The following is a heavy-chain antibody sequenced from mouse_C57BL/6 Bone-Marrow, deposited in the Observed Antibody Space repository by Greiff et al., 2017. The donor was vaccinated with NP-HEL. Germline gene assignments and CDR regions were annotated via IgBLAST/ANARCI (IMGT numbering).Heavy chain of an antibody. CDR2: IYPRSGNT. CDR3: AREDGSKYFDV. V-gene: IGHV1-81*01. CDR1: GYTFTSYG. Sequence: QVQLQQSGAELARPGASVKLSCKASGYTFTSYGISWVKQRTGQGLEWIGEIYPRSGNTYYNEKFKGKATLTADKSSSTAYMELRSLTTEDSAVYFCAREDGSKYFDVWGTGTTVTVSS. J-gene: IGHJ1*03. D-gene: IGHD1-1*01.